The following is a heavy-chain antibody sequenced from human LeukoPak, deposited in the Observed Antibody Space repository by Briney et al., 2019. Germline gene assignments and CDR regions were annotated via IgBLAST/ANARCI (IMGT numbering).Heavy chain of an antibody. CDR3: ARWSSGGIAVAADFDY. CDR2: ISYDGSNK. V-gene: IGHV3-30-3*01. CDR1: GFTFSSYA. D-gene: IGHD6-19*01. J-gene: IGHJ4*02. Sequence: GGSLRLSCAASGFTFSSYAMHWVRQAPGKGLEWVAVISYDGSNKYYADSVKGRFTISRDNSKNTLYLQMNSLRAEDTAVYYCARWSSGGIAVAADFDYWAREPWSPSPQ.